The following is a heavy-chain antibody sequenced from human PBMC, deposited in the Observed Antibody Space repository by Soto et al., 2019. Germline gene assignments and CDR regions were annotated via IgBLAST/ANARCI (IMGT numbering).Heavy chain of an antibody. Sequence: ESGGGVVQPGRSLRLSCAASGFNMHWFRQAPGKGLEWVAVISYDGNNKYYADSVKGRFSISRDNSKNTLYLQMNSLRAEVTAVYYCAMTVGATSWNFDYWGQGTLVTVSS. CDR2: ISYDGNNK. J-gene: IGHJ4*02. D-gene: IGHD1-26*01. V-gene: IGHV3-30-3*01. CDR1: GFN. CDR3: AMTVGATSWNFDY.